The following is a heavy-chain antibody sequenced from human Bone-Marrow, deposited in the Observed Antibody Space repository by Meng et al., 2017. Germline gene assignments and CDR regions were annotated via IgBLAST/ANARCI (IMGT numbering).Heavy chain of an antibody. Sequence: GSLRLSCKGSGYSFTSYWSGWVRQMPGKGLEWMGIIYPGDSDTRYRPSFQGQVTISADKSITTAYLQWSSLKASATAMYYCARSFAVAALGGSDIWGQGTMVTVSS. J-gene: IGHJ3*02. D-gene: IGHD6-13*01. CDR1: GYSFTSYW. V-gene: IGHV5-51*01. CDR2: IYPGDSDT. CDR3: ARSFAVAALGGSDI.